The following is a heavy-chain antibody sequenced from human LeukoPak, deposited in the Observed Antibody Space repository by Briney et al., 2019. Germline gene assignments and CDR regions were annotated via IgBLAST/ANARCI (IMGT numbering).Heavy chain of an antibody. CDR3: ASRSDY. CDR2: IYYSGST. Sequence: SETLFLTCTVSGGSISSYYWSWVRQPPGKGLEWIGYIYYSGSTNYNPSLKSRVTISVDTSKNQFSLKLSSVTAADTAVYYCASRSDYWGQGTLVTVSS. CDR1: GGSISSYY. J-gene: IGHJ4*02. V-gene: IGHV4-59*01.